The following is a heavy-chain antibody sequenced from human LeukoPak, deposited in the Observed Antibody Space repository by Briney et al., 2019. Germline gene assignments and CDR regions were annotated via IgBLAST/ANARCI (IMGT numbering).Heavy chain of an antibody. CDR2: IYYSGST. CDR3: ARGGSGSYYPVDY. V-gene: IGHV4-59*01. CDR1: GGSISSYY. Sequence: PSETLSLTCTVSGGSISSYYWSWIRQPPGKGLEWIGYIYYSGSTNYNPSLKSRVTISVDTSKNQFSLKLSSVTAADTAVYYCARGGSGSYYPVDYWGQGTLVTVSS. J-gene: IGHJ4*02. D-gene: IGHD1-26*01.